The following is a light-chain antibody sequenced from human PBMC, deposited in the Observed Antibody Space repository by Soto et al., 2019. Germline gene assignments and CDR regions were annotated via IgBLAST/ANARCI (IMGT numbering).Light chain of an antibody. Sequence: QSVLTQPPSVSAAPGQKVTISCSGSSSNIGNNYVSWYQHLPGTAPKLLTYDNNKRPSGIPDRFSGSKSGTSATLGITGLQTGDEADYYCGTWDSSLSVVVFGGGTKVTVL. J-gene: IGLJ2*01. CDR2: DNN. V-gene: IGLV1-51*01. CDR1: SSNIGNNY. CDR3: GTWDSSLSVVV.